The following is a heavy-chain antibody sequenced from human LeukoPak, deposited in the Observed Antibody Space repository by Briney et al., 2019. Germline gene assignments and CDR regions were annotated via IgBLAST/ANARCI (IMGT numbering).Heavy chain of an antibody. CDR3: ARAPTRYYFVY. V-gene: IGHV4-59*01. CDR2: IYSSGST. CDR1: GFTFSSYS. Sequence: GSLRLSCAASGFTFSSYSMNWVRQAPGKGLEWIGYIYSSGSTNYNPSLKSRVTISVDTSKNQFSLKLTSMTAADTAVYHCARAPTRYYFVYWGQGTLVTVSS. J-gene: IGHJ4*02.